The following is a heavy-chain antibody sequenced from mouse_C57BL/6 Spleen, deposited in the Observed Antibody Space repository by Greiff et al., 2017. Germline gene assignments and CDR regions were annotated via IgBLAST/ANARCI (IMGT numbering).Heavy chain of an antibody. D-gene: IGHD1-1*01. Sequence: QVQLQQPGTELVKPGASVKLSCKASGYTFTSYWMHWVKQRPGQGLEWIGNINPSNGGTNYNEKFKSKATLTVDKSSSTAYMQLSSLTSEDSAVYYCASLITTVVAPYYYAMDYWGQGTSVTVSS. CDR1: GYTFTSYW. V-gene: IGHV1-53*01. CDR2: INPSNGGT. CDR3: ASLITTVVAPYYYAMDY. J-gene: IGHJ4*01.